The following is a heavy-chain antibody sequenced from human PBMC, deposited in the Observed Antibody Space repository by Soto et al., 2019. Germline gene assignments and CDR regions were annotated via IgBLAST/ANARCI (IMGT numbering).Heavy chain of an antibody. D-gene: IGHD6-19*01. CDR2: IWYDGSEK. V-gene: IGHV3-33*01. Sequence: LRLSCAASGFTFSNYGMHWVRQAPGKGLEWVAVIWYDGSEKYYGDSVKGRVTISRDNSKNTLYLQMDSLRVEDTAVYYCVRGWYSSGGEFDSWGQGILVTVSS. CDR1: GFTFSNYG. J-gene: IGHJ4*02. CDR3: VRGWYSSGGEFDS.